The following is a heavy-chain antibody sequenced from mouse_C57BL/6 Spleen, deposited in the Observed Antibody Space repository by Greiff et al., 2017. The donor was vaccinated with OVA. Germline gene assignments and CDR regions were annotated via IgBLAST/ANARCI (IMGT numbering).Heavy chain of an antibody. J-gene: IGHJ4*01. CDR2: IYPGDGDT. CDR3: ARERAYGSSYRYAMDY. D-gene: IGHD1-1*01. CDR1: GYAFSSYW. Sequence: QVQLQQSGAELVKPGASVKISCKASGYAFSSYWMTWVKQRPGKGLEWIGQIYPGDGDTNSNGKFKGKATLTADKSSSTASMQLSSLTSEDSAVYFCARERAYGSSYRYAMDYWGQGTSVTVAS. V-gene: IGHV1-80*01.